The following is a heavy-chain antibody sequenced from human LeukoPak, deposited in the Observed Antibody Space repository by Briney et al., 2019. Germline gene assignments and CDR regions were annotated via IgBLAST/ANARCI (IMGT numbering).Heavy chain of an antibody. D-gene: IGHD1-20*01. CDR2: ISGSGFAI. Sequence: GGSLRLSCAASGFTFSSYEMTWVHQAPGKGLEWLSYISGSGFAIYYADSVKGRFTISRDNAKNSLYLQMSSLRAEDTAVYYCAREGDVHNWNDGYYFDHWGQGTLVTVSS. CDR1: GFTFSSYE. J-gene: IGHJ4*02. CDR3: AREGDVHNWNDGYYFDH. V-gene: IGHV3-48*03.